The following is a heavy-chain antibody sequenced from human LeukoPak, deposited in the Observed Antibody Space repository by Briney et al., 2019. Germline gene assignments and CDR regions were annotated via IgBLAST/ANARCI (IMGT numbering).Heavy chain of an antibody. CDR3: AKVPGDAFDI. V-gene: IGHV3-48*01. CDR2: ISDSSSAM. CDR1: GFTFSGYS. Sequence: GGSLRLSCAASGFTFSGYSMNWVRQAPGKGLEWVSYISDSSSAMYYADSVKGRFTISRDNSKNTLYLQMNSLRAEDTAVYYCAKVPGDAFDIWGQGTMVTVSS. J-gene: IGHJ3*02.